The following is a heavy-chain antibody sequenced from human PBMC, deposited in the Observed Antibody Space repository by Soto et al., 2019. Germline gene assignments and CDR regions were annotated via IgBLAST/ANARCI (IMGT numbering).Heavy chain of an antibody. V-gene: IGHV4-61*01. J-gene: IGHJ6*02. CDR2: IYYSGST. CDR1: GGSVSSGSYY. Sequence: QVQLQESGPGLVKPSETLSLTCTVSGGSVSSGSYYWSWIRQPPGKGLEWIGYIYYSGSTYYNPSLKSRVTISVDTSKNQFSLKLSSVTAADTAVYYCARGVGYYDSSTAPTSYGMDVWGQGTTVTVSS. D-gene: IGHD3-22*01. CDR3: ARGVGYYDSSTAPTSYGMDV.